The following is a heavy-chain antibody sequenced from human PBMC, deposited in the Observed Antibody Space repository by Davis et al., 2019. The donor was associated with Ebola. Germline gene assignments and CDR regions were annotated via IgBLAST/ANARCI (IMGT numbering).Heavy chain of an antibody. D-gene: IGHD1-7*01. Sequence: GESLKISCAASGFTFGSYAMSWVRQARGKGLEWVSALCGGSTTTYYTDSVKGRFTISRDNSKNTLYLQMNSLRAEDTAVYYCVKGNSNYYLEYWGQGTLVTVSS. V-gene: IGHV3-23*01. J-gene: IGHJ4*02. CDR3: VKGNSNYYLEY. CDR2: LCGGSTTT. CDR1: GFTFGSYA.